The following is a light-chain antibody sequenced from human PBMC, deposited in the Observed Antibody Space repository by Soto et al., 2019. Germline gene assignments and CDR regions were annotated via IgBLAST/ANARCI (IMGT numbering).Light chain of an antibody. Sequence: DIVMTQSPDSLAVSLGERATINCKSSQTVLHGSNYLAWYQQKPGQPPKLLIYWASTRESGVPDRFSGSGSGKDFTLIISSLQAEDVAVYYCQQYYTTPVTFGQGTKVEIK. CDR3: QQYYTTPVT. CDR1: QTVLHGSNY. V-gene: IGKV4-1*01. J-gene: IGKJ1*01. CDR2: WAS.